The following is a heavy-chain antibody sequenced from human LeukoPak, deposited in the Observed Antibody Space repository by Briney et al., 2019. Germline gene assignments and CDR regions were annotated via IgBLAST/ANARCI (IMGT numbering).Heavy chain of an antibody. J-gene: IGHJ4*02. CDR1: GSTFSSYA. CDR3: AKDRVVCGIYFFDY. Sequence: GGSLRLSCADSGSTFSSYAMSWVRQAPGKGLEWVSVISGSGGSTYYAGSVKGRFTISRDNSKNTLYLQMNSLRAEDTAVYYCAKDRVVCGIYFFDYWGQGTLVTVSS. V-gene: IGHV3-23*01. CDR2: ISGSGGST. D-gene: IGHD1-26*01.